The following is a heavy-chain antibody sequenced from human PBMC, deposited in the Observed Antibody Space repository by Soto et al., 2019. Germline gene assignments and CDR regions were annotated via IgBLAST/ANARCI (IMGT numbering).Heavy chain of an antibody. CDR2: MNPYSGNT. J-gene: IGHJ4*02. Sequence: ASVKVSCKASGYTFTTYYISWVRQATGQGLEWMGWMNPYSGNTGYEQKFQGRVTVTRNTSISTVYMELSGLRPDDTAVYYCARRKERSGPHYFDYWGQGSQVTVSS. CDR1: GYTFTTYY. V-gene: IGHV1-8*01. D-gene: IGHD6-25*01. CDR3: ARRKERSGPHYFDY.